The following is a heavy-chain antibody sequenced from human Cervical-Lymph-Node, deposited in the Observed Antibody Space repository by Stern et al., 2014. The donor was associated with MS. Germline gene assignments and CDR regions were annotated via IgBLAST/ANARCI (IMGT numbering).Heavy chain of an antibody. CDR1: GYNFPVYW. D-gene: IGHD4-17*01. Sequence: EVQLVESGAEVKKPGESLKISCQVSGYNFPVYWIGWVRQTPGKGLGWVGIIYPPDSETRYNPSFQGQVSMSVDKSVSTAYLQWSSLQTSDTALYFCARHTGDYAFDYWGQGTLVIVSS. CDR3: ARHTGDYAFDY. CDR2: IYPPDSET. J-gene: IGHJ4*02. V-gene: IGHV5-51*01.